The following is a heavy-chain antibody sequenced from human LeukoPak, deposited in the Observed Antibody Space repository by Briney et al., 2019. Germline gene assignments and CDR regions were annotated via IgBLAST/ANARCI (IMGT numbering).Heavy chain of an antibody. V-gene: IGHV1-2*02. CDR3: ARDRIAVAGGFDY. CDR1: GGTFSSYA. D-gene: IGHD6-19*01. Sequence: ASVKVSCKASGGTFSSYAISWVRQAPGQGLEWMGWINPNSGGTNYAQKFQGRVTMTRDTSISTAYMELSRLRSDDTAVYYCARDRIAVAGGFDYWGQGTLVTVSS. CDR2: INPNSGGT. J-gene: IGHJ4*02.